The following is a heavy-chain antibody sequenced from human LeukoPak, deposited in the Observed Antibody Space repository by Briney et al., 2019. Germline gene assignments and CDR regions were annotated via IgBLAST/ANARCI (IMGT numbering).Heavy chain of an antibody. CDR1: GENFSIYF. J-gene: IGHJ4*02. CDR2: INHGGST. CDR3: ARGTITTVTDS. V-gene: IGHV4-34*01. D-gene: IGHD4-17*01. Sequence: SETLSLTCAVYGENFSIYFYSWIRQPPGKGLEWIGEINHGGSTSYNPSLESRVTISVDESKTQLSLRLESVTAADTAVYYCARGTITTVTDSWGPGTLVTVSS.